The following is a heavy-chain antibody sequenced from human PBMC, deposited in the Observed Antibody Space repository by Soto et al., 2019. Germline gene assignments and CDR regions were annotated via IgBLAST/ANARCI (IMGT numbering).Heavy chain of an antibody. CDR1: GGSISSYY. J-gene: IGHJ5*02. CDR3: ARGISSSSPPAGFWFDP. D-gene: IGHD6-6*01. V-gene: IGHV4-59*01. Sequence: SETLSLTCTVSGGSISSYYWSWIRQPPGKGLEWIGYIYYSGSTNYNPSLKSRVTISVDTSKNQFSLKLSSVTAADTAVYYCARGISSSSPPAGFWFDPWGQGTLVTVSS. CDR2: IYYSGST.